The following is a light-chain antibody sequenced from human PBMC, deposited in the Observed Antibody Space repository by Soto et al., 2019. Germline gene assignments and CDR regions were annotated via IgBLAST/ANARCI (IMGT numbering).Light chain of an antibody. V-gene: IGKV3-15*01. J-gene: IGKJ4*01. CDR2: GAS. CDR3: QQYDKWPPT. Sequence: EIKMAQSPDTLSVSPGERATLSCRASQRISSKLAWYQQRPGQAPRLLIYGASTRATGVPVRFRGGGSGTEFALTISGLQSEDFAVYCCQQYDKWPPTFGGGTKVEIK. CDR1: QRISSK.